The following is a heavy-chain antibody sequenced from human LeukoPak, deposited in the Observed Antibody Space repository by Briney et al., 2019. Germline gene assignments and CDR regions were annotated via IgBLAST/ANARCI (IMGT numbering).Heavy chain of an antibody. J-gene: IGHJ4*02. CDR2: ISSSTSYI. Sequence: PGGSLRLSCAASGFTFSSYEMNWVRQAPGKGLEWVSSISSSTSYIYYADSVKGRFTISRDNAKNSLYLQMNSLRAEDTAVYYCATKNSGSHDYWGQGTLVTVSS. CDR1: GFTFSSYE. D-gene: IGHD1-26*01. V-gene: IGHV3-21*01. CDR3: ATKNSGSHDY.